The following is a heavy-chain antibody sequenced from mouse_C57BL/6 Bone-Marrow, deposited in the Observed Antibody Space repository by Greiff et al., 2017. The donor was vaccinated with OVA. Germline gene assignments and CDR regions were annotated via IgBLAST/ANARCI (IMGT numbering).Heavy chain of an antibody. J-gene: IGHJ3*01. CDR3: AREGLYYGGFAY. D-gene: IGHD1-1*01. Sequence: EAQLVESEGGLVQPGSSMKLSCTASGFTFSDYYMAWVRQVPEKGLEWVANINYDGSSTYYLDSLKSRFIISRDNAKNILYLQMSSLKSEDTATYYCAREGLYYGGFAYWGQGTLVTVSA. V-gene: IGHV5-16*01. CDR2: INYDGSST. CDR1: GFTFSDYY.